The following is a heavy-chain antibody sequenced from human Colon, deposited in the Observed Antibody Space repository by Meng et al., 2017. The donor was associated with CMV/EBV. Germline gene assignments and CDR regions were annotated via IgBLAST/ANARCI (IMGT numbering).Heavy chain of an antibody. Sequence: GESLKISCSTSGFTFSSYSLNWVRQAPGKGLEWVSSITHTSDTYYADSLKGRFTLSRDNAQNSVYLQMDSLTAEDTAIYYCARGWPPDYWGQGTLVTVS. CDR2: ITHTSDT. D-gene: IGHD6-13*01. V-gene: IGHV3-21*06. CDR3: ARGWPPDY. J-gene: IGHJ4*02. CDR1: GFTFSSYS.